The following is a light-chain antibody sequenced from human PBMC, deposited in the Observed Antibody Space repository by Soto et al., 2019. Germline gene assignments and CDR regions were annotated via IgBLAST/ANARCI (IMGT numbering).Light chain of an antibody. J-gene: IGLJ2*01. V-gene: IGLV1-44*01. CDR1: TSNIESHS. CDR2: TNN. CDR3: SSYTNTNTLV. Sequence: QSVLTQPPSASGTPGQRIIISCSGSTSNIESHSVNWYQQVPGTAPKLLIITNNQRPSGVPDRFSGSKSGASASLAISGLQSEDEADYYCSSYTNTNTLVFGGGTKLTVL.